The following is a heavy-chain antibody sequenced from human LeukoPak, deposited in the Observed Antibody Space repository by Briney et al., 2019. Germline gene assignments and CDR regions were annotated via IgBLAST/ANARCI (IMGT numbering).Heavy chain of an antibody. CDR1: GGSVSSGSYY. J-gene: IGHJ4*02. D-gene: IGHD6-19*01. Sequence: SETLSLTCTVSGGSVSSGSYYWSWIRQPPGKGLEWIGYIYYSGSTNYNPSLKSRVTISVDTSKNQFSLKLSSVTAADTAVYYCASHSDSSGWYGEGLDYWGQGTLVTVSS. CDR3: ASHSDSSGWYGEGLDY. CDR2: IYYSGST. V-gene: IGHV4-61*01.